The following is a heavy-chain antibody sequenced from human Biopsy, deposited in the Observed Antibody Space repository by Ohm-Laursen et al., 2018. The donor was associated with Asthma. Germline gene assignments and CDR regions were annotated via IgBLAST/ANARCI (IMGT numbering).Heavy chain of an antibody. CDR2: IKHDGSEN. V-gene: IGHV3-7*01. D-gene: IGHD3-3*02. Sequence: SLRLSCAASGFTFGDYWMSWVRQVPGRGLEWVANIKHDGSENNHVDSLKGRFTISRDNAKNSLYLQVNSLRAEDTAVYYCARTFHFWSPYHAEHYQLWGQGTLVNVSS. CDR3: ARTFHFWSPYHAEHYQL. J-gene: IGHJ1*01. CDR1: GFTFGDYW.